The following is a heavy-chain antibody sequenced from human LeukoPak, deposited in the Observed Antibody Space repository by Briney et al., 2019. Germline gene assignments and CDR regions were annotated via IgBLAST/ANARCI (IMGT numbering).Heavy chain of an antibody. Sequence: GGSVRLSCAASGFTFSTYGMSWVRQAPGKGLEWVSAITGSGGSTYYADSVKGRFTISRDNSKNTLYLQINSLRVEDTAVYYCARDQLGAVLYFDYWGQGTLVTVSS. D-gene: IGHD1-1*01. CDR2: ITGSGGST. CDR3: ARDQLGAVLYFDY. J-gene: IGHJ4*02. V-gene: IGHV3-23*01. CDR1: GFTFSTYG.